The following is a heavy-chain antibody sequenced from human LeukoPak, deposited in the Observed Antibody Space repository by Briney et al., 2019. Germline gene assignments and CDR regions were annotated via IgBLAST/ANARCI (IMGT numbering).Heavy chain of an antibody. CDR2: FNHSGST. CDR1: GGSFSGYY. Sequence: SETLSLTCAVYGGSFSGYYWSWVRQPPGKGLEWVGEFNHSGSTNYNPSLKSRVTISVDTSKNQFSLKLSSVTAADTAVYYCARGPMLNYYGSGSYYSYYYYGMDVWGQGTTVTVSS. D-gene: IGHD3-10*01. J-gene: IGHJ6*02. CDR3: ARGPMLNYYGSGSYYSYYYYGMDV. V-gene: IGHV4-34*01.